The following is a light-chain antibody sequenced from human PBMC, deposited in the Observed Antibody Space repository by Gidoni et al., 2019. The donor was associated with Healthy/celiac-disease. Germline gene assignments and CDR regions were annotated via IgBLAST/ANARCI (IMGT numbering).Light chain of an antibody. CDR1: KLGDKY. V-gene: IGLV3-1*01. CDR3: QAWDSSTVV. J-gene: IGLJ2*01. Sequence: YELTQPPSVSVSPGQTASITCSGDKLGDKYACWYQQKPGQSPVLVIYQDSTRPSGIPERFSGSNSGNTATLTISGTQAMDEADYYCQAWDSSTVVFGGGTKLTVL. CDR2: QDS.